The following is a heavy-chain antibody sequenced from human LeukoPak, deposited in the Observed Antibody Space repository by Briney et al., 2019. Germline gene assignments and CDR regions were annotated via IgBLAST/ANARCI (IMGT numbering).Heavy chain of an antibody. J-gene: IGHJ4*02. CDR2: IYYSGST. V-gene: IGHV4-39*07. CDR3: ASSSSGLPNN. CDR1: GGSISSSSYY. D-gene: IGHD3-10*01. Sequence: SETLSLTCTVSGGSISSSSYYWGWIRQPPGKGLEWIGSIYYSGSTYYNPSLKSRVTISVDTSKNQFSLKLSSVTAADTAVYYCASSSSGLPNNWGQGTLVTVSS.